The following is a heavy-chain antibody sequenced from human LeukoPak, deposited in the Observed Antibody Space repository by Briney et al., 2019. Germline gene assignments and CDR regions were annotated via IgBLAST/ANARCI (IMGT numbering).Heavy chain of an antibody. CDR3: TPYRPWGDV. J-gene: IGHJ6*02. CDR2: IRYDGSNK. V-gene: IGHV3-30*02. Sequence: GGSLRLSCAASGFNFGPYWMSWVRQAPGKGLEWVAFIRYDGSNKYYADSVKGRFTISRDNSKNTLYLQMNSLKTEDTAVYYCTPYRPWGDVWGQGTTVTVSS. CDR1: GFNFGPYW. D-gene: IGHD3-16*01.